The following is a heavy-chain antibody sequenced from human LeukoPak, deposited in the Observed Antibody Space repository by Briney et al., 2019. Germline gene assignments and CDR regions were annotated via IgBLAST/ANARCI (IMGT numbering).Heavy chain of an antibody. CDR1: GYSFTSYW. J-gene: IGHJ4*02. Sequence: RGESLKISCKGSGYSFTSYWIGWVRQMPGKGLGWMGIIYPGDSDTRYSPSFQGQVTISADKSISTAYLQWSSLKASDTAMYYCARLRDGYNSRSEFDYWGQGTLVTVSS. V-gene: IGHV5-51*01. CDR2: IYPGDSDT. D-gene: IGHD5-24*01. CDR3: ARLRDGYNSRSEFDY.